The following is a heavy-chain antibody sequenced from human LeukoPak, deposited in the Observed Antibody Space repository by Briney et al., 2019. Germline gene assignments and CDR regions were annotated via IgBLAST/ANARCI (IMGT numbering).Heavy chain of an antibody. Sequence: SVKVSCKASGGTFSSYAISWARQAPGQGLEWMGGIIPIFGTASYAQKFQGRVTITADGSTSTAYMELSSLRSEDTAVYYCARDRADCSSTSCYVRWVGWFDPWGQGTLVTVSS. CDR1: GGTFSSYA. V-gene: IGHV1-69*13. CDR3: ARDRADCSSTSCYVRWVGWFDP. D-gene: IGHD2-2*01. CDR2: IIPIFGTA. J-gene: IGHJ5*02.